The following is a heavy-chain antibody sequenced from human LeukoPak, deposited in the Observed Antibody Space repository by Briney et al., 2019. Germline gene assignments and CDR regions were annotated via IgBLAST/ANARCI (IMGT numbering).Heavy chain of an antibody. CDR1: GYTFTYRY. J-gene: IGHJ6*02. V-gene: IGHV1-45*02. D-gene: IGHD3-3*01. CDR2: ITPFNGNT. CDR3: ARDQKLYDFWSGYYTYYYYGMDV. Sequence: ASVNVSCKASGYTFTYRYLHWVRQAPGQALEWMGWITPFNGNTNYAQKFQDRVTITRDRSMSTAYMELSSLRSEDTAVYYCARDQKLYDFWSGYYTYYYYGMDVWGQGTTVTVSS.